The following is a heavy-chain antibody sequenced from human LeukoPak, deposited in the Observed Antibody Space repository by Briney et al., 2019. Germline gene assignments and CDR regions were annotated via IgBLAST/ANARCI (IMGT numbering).Heavy chain of an antibody. J-gene: IGHJ6*02. CDR1: GYRFTSYW. Sequence: GESLKISCTGSGYRFTSYWIGWVRQMPGKGLEWMGIIYPGDSDTRYSPSFQGQVTISADKSISTAYLQWSSLKASDTAMYYCARSLYSSYYYYGMDVWGQGTTVTVSS. CDR3: ARSLYSSYYYYGMDV. D-gene: IGHD4-11*01. CDR2: IYPGDSDT. V-gene: IGHV5-51*01.